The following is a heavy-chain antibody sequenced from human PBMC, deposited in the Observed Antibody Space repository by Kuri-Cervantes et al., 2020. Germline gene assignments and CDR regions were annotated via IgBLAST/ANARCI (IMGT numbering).Heavy chain of an antibody. Sequence: SETLSLTCTVSGGSISSSSYYWGWIRQPPGKGLEWIGSIYYSGSTYYNPSLQSRVTISVDTSKNQFSLKLSSVTAADTAVYYCARSLHLGPYYYYGMDVWGQGTTVTVSS. V-gene: IGHV4-39*07. CDR3: ARSLHLGPYYYYGMDV. J-gene: IGHJ6*02. CDR2: IYYSGST. CDR1: GGSISSSSYY. D-gene: IGHD3-10*01.